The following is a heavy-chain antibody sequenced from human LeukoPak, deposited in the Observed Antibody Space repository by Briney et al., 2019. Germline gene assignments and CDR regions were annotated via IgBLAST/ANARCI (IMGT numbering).Heavy chain of an antibody. D-gene: IGHD1-26*01. V-gene: IGHV3-15*01. CDR2: IKSETDGGAK. Sequence: PGRSLRLSCAASGFNFNYAWMTWVRQAPGKGLEWVGRIKSETDGGAKDYAAPVKGRFSISRDDSKSILYLEMTSLKTEDTAVYYCTTLVGAPTYWGQGTLVTVSS. CDR3: TTLVGAPTY. CDR1: GFNFNYAW. J-gene: IGHJ4*02.